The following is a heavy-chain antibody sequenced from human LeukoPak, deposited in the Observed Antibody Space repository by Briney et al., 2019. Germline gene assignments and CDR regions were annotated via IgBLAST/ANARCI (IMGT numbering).Heavy chain of an antibody. CDR3: AKDFSGWQHKYFDN. Sequence: GGFLRLSCTASGFSFSSYGMSWVRQAPGKGLEWVSAISGSAGSTYYADSEKGRFTISRDNSQNTLYLQMNSLRVEDTAVYFCAKDFSGWQHKYFDNWGQGTLVTVSS. J-gene: IGHJ4*02. V-gene: IGHV3-23*01. CDR2: ISGSAGST. CDR1: GFSFSSYG. D-gene: IGHD6-19*01.